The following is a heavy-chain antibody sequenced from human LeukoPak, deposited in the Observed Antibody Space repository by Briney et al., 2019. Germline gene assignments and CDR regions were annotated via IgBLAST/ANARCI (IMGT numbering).Heavy chain of an antibody. J-gene: IGHJ4*02. V-gene: IGHV3-48*03. CDR1: GFTFSSYE. D-gene: IGHD3-10*01. CDR3: ARDAPVLWFGESLDY. CDR2: ISSSGRTA. Sequence: PGGSLRLSCVASGFTFSSYEMNWVRQTPGKGLEWVSYISSSGRTAYYADSVRGRFTISRDNAKNSLYLQMNSLRAEDTAVYYCARDAPVLWFGESLDYWGQGTLVTVSS.